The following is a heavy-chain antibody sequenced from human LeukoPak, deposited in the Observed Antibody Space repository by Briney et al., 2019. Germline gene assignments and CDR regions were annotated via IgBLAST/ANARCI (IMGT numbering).Heavy chain of an antibody. Sequence: GESLKISCKGSGYSFTSYWIGWVRQMPGKGLEWMGIIYPGDSDTRYSPSFQGQVTISADKSTSTAYLQWSSLKASDTAMYYCAGGMVRGVINDAFDIWGQGTMVTVSS. D-gene: IGHD3-10*01. CDR3: AGGMVRGVINDAFDI. V-gene: IGHV5-51*01. CDR2: IYPGDSDT. J-gene: IGHJ3*02. CDR1: GYSFTSYW.